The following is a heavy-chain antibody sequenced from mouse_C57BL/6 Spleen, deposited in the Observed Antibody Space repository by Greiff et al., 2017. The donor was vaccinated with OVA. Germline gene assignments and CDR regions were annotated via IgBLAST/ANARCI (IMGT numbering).Heavy chain of an antibody. CDR3: ARSKGRLDYFDY. J-gene: IGHJ2*01. V-gene: IGHV1-81*01. CDR2: IYPRSGNT. Sequence: QVHVKQSGAELARPGASVKLSCKASGYTFTSYGISWVKQRTGQGLEWIGEIYPRSGNTYYNEKFKGKATLTADKSSSTAYMELRSLTSEDSAVYFCARSKGRLDYFDYWGQGTTLTVSS. CDR1: GYTFTSYG.